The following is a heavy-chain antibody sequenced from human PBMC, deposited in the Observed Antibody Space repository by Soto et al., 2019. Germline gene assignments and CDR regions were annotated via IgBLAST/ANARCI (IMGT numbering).Heavy chain of an antibody. CDR1: GSIIPVYN. D-gene: IGHD2-8*01. Sequence: ASGKVSCTASGSIIPVYNIHLGRKATGQGLEWLGRINPKSGGTSTAQKFQGWVTMTTDTSISTASMELTRLTSDDTAIYYCARGDSTDCSNGVCSFFYNRDMDVWGQGTT. CDR2: INPKSGGT. V-gene: IGHV1-2*04. CDR3: ARGDSTDCSNGVCSFFYNRDMDV. J-gene: IGHJ6*02.